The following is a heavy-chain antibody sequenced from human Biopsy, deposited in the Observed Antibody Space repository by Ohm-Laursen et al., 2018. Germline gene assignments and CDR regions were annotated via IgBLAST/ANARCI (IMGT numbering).Heavy chain of an antibody. CDR2: ISPYFGNT. D-gene: IGHD2-15*01. J-gene: IGHJ4*03. V-gene: IGHV1-18*01. Sequence: ASVKVSCKASGYSFTSYGMNWVRQAPGQGLEWVGWISPYFGNTNSTQKLQARVTLSTETSTDTAYMELRSLRYDDTAIYYCVREGLDCAGGTCYSGPLDLGGQGTLITVSS. CDR3: VREGLDCAGGTCYSGPLDL. CDR1: GYSFTSYG.